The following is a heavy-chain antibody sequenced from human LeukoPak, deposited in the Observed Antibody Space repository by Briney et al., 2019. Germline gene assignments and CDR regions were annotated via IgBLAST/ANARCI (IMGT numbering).Heavy chain of an antibody. J-gene: IGHJ4*02. V-gene: IGHV3-33*08. CDR1: GFAFSSYG. D-gene: IGHD4-17*01. Sequence: GGSLRLSCAASGFAFSSYGMHWVRQAPGKGLEWVAVIWYDGSNKYYADSVKGRFTISRDNSKNTLYLQMNSLRAEDTAVYYCASSDYGDWGALDYWGQGTLVTVSS. CDR2: IWYDGSNK. CDR3: ASSDYGDWGALDY.